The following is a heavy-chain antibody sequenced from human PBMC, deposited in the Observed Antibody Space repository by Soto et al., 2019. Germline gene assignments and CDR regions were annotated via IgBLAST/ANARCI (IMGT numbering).Heavy chain of an antibody. CDR3: ARQYGELAVAFDY. J-gene: IGHJ4*02. Sequence: QVQLQESGPGLVKPSETLSLTCTVSGGSISSYYWSWIRQPPGKGLEWIGHIYHTGITNYNPSLKSRVTISVDMSKNQFSLTLSSVTAADTAVYHCARQYGELAVAFDYWGQGALVTVSS. CDR1: GGSISSYY. V-gene: IGHV4-59*08. CDR2: IYHTGIT. D-gene: IGHD1-1*01.